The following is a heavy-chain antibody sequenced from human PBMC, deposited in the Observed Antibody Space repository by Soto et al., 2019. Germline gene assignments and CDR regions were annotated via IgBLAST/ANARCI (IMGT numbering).Heavy chain of an antibody. Sequence: SETLSLTCSVSRAFIKSGGFYCSWIRQPPGKGLEWLGYIFHSGSTLYNPSLRGRLTLSADTSRNQLSLYLTSVTAADTAVYYCVRGGIAGHWFDPWGQGILVTVSS. V-gene: IGHV4-31*03. CDR3: VRGGIAGHWFDP. CDR2: IFHSGST. CDR1: RAFIKSGGFY. D-gene: IGHD2-15*01. J-gene: IGHJ5*02.